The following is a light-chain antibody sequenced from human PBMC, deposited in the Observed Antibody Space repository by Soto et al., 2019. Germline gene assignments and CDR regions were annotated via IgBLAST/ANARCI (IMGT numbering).Light chain of an antibody. V-gene: IGLV1-47*01. CDR3: AAWDDSLSGVV. Sequence: QSVLTQPPSASGTPGQRVTISCSGSSSNIGSNYVYWYQQLPGTAPKLLIYRNSQRPSGVPDRFSGSKSGTSASLAISGLRSEDEADYYCAAWDDSLSGVVFGGGTKLT. J-gene: IGLJ2*01. CDR1: SSNIGSNY. CDR2: RNS.